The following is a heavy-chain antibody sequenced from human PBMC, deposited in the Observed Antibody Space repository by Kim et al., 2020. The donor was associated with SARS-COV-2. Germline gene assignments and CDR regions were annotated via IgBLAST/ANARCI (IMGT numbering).Heavy chain of an antibody. CDR2: INHSGST. Sequence: SETLSLTCAVYGGSFSGYYWSWIRQPPGKGLEWIGEINHSGSTNYNPSLKSRVTISVDTSKNQFSLKLSSVTAADTAVYYCARGGIAVFFDPWGQGTLVTVSS. CDR1: GGSFSGYY. V-gene: IGHV4-34*01. J-gene: IGHJ5*02. CDR3: ARGGIAVFFDP. D-gene: IGHD6-19*01.